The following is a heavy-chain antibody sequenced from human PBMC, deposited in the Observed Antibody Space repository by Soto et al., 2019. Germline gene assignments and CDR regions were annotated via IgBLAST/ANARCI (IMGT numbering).Heavy chain of an antibody. V-gene: IGHV3-48*02. Sequence: EVQLVESGGGLEQPGGSLRLSCAASGFTFSSYSMNWVRQAPGKGLEWVSYISSSSSSIYYADSVKGRFIISRDNAKNLMYLEMTSLRDEGTAVYYCASDLEPRAMGQKTRNYYYYYGMDVWGRGTTVTVSS. CDR2: ISSSSSSI. CDR1: GFTFSSYS. D-gene: IGHD5-18*01. J-gene: IGHJ6*02. CDR3: ASDLEPRAMGQKTRNYYYYYGMDV.